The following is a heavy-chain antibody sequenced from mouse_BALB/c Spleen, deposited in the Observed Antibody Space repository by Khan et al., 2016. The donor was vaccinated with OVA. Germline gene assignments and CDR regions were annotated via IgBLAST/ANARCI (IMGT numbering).Heavy chain of an antibody. Sequence: DLVKPGTSVKLYCKASGYTFTSYWINWIKQRPGQGLEWIGRIGPGSSNTYYNEMFKGKAALTVETYSSKAYIQLSSLSSEDSAVYVWARENDYGRICYAMDYWGQGTSVTGSA. D-gene: IGHD1-1*01. CDR3: ARENDYGRICYAMDY. V-gene: IGHV1S41*01. CDR1: GYTFTSYW. J-gene: IGHJ4*01. CDR2: IGPGSSNT.